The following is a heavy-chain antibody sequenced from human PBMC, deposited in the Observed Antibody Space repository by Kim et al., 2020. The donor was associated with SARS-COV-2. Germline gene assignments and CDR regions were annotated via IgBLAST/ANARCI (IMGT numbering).Heavy chain of an antibody. V-gene: IGHV3-48*02. D-gene: IGHD2-15*01. Sequence: GGSLRLSCAASGFTFSSYSMNWVRQAPGKGLEWVSYISSSSSTIYYADSVKGRFTISRDNAKNSLYLQMNSLRDEDTAVYYCARDIYCSGGSCQTRDYWGQGTLVTVSS. CDR2: ISSSSSTI. J-gene: IGHJ4*02. CDR3: ARDIYCSGGSCQTRDY. CDR1: GFTFSSYS.